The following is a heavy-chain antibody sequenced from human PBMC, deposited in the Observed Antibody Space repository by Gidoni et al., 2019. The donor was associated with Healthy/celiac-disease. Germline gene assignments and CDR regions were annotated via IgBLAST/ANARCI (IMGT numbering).Heavy chain of an antibody. CDR2: ISSSSSTI. D-gene: IGHD3-10*01. CDR3: ARAVGGSGSYYLGY. V-gene: IGHV3-48*04. J-gene: IGHJ4*02. Sequence: PGKGPEWVSYISSSSSTIYYADSVKGRFTISRDNAKNSLYLQMNSLRAEDTAVYYCARAVGGSGSYYLGYWGQGTLVTVSS.